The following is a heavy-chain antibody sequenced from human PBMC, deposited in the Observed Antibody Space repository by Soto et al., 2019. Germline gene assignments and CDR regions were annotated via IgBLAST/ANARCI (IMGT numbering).Heavy chain of an antibody. CDR3: ARLMSDY. CDR2: ISGSGSPT. Sequence: GGSLRLSCAASGFTFSSLALSWVRQAPGKGLEWVSSISGSGSPTNYAGSVKGRFTIARDNSKNTLYLQMNSLRAEDTAVYYCARLMSDYWGQGTLVTVSS. CDR1: GFTFSSLA. J-gene: IGHJ4*02. V-gene: IGHV3-23*01. D-gene: IGHD2-8*01.